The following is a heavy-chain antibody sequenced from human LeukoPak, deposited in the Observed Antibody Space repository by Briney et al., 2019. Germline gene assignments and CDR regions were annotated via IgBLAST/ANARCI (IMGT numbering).Heavy chain of an antibody. D-gene: IGHD3-22*01. CDR1: GDFISSSSYY. Sequence: SETLSLTCTVSGDFISSSSYYWGWIRQPPGKGLEWIGDVYYTGRTYYNPSLKSRVFISTDTSKNYFSLNLNFVTAADTAVYYCARRRYYDSTGYFEWGRGSLVTVSS. J-gene: IGHJ1*01. CDR3: ARRRYYDSTGYFE. CDR2: VYYTGRT. V-gene: IGHV4-39*02.